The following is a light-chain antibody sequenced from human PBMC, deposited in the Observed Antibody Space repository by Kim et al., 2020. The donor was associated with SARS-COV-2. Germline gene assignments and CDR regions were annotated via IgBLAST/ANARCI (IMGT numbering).Light chain of an antibody. Sequence: EIVMTQSPATLSVSPGERATLSCRASQSVGSNLAWYQQKPGQAPRLLIFDSSIRATGVPARFSGSGSGTEFTLTISSLQTEDFAIYYCQNYHDWPPWTFGPGTKVDIK. CDR2: DSS. J-gene: IGKJ1*01. CDR1: QSVGSN. V-gene: IGKV3-15*01. CDR3: QNYHDWPPWT.